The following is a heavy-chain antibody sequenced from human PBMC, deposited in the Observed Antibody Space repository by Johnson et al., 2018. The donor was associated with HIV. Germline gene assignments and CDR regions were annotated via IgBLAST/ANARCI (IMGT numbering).Heavy chain of an antibody. V-gene: IGHV3-33*06. CDR3: AKDLNYGSGPVDI. Sequence: QVQLVESGGGLVQPGGSLRLSCAASGFTFSSYDMHWVRQATGKGLEWVAVIWYDGSNKYYADSVKGRFTISRDNSKNTLYLQMNSLRAEDTAVYYCAKDLNYGSGPVDIWGQGTMVTVSS. CDR2: IWYDGSNK. J-gene: IGHJ3*02. CDR1: GFTFSSYD. D-gene: IGHD3-10*01.